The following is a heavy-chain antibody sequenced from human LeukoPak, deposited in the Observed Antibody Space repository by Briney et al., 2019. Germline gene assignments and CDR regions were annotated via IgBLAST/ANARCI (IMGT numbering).Heavy chain of an antibody. CDR2: IYYSGST. V-gene: IGHV4-59*01. J-gene: IGHJ4*02. CDR3: AGGSEYSSSEFDY. CDR1: GGSISSYY. Sequence: SETLSLTCTVSGGSISSYYWSWIRQPPGKGLEWIGYIYYSGSTNYNPSLKSRVTISVDTSKNQFSLKLSSVTAADTAVYYCAGGSEYSSSEFDYWGQGTLVTVSS. D-gene: IGHD6-6*01.